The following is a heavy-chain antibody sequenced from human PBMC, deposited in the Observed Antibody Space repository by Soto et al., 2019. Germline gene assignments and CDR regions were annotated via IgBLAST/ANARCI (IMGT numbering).Heavy chain of an antibody. CDR1: GFSFSDHY. CDR3: ANYCADKFGH. V-gene: IGHV3-72*01. D-gene: IGHD2-15*01. J-gene: IGHJ4*02. Sequence: GGSLRLSCEPSGFSFSDHYIDWVRQAPGKGLEWVGRSRNRAHNYVTEYAASVTGRFTISRDDSRNSVYLQMNSLKIEDTAVYFCANYCADKFGHWGPGTLVTVSS. CDR2: SRNRAHNYVT.